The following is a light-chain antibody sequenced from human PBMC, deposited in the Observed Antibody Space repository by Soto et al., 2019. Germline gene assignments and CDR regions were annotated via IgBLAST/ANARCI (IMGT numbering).Light chain of an antibody. J-gene: IGKJ4*01. V-gene: IGKV1-5*03. Sequence: DIQMTQSPSTLSASVGYRVTITCRASQSISTWLAWYQQKPGKAPKLLIYKASNLEGGVPSRFSGSGSGTEFTITINSLQPDDFATYYCQQYNTYPLSFGGGTKVDIK. CDR3: QQYNTYPLS. CDR1: QSISTW. CDR2: KAS.